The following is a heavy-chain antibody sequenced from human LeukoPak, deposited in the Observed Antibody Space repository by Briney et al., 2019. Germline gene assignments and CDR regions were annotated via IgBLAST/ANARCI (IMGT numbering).Heavy chain of an antibody. CDR3: ARDYVLRYWTMDV. J-gene: IGHJ6*02. CDR2: ISSSGSTI. Sequence: GGSLRLSCAASGFTFSDYYMSWIRQAPGKGLEWVSYISSSGSTIYYADSVKGRFTISRDNAKNSPYLQMNSLRAEDTAVYYCARDYVLRYWTMDVWGQGTTVTVSS. V-gene: IGHV3-11*01. CDR1: GFTFSDYY. D-gene: IGHD3-9*01.